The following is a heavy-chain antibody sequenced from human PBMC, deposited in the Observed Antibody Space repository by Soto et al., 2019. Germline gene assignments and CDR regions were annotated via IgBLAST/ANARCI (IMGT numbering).Heavy chain of an antibody. CDR3: SNDLWWELLKWFDP. V-gene: IGHV4-4*02. CDR2: IYHSGST. J-gene: IGHJ5*02. D-gene: IGHD2-15*01. Sequence: PXETLSLTCAVSGGSISSSHWWSWVRQPPGKGLEWIGEIYHSGSTNYNPSLKSRVTISVDKSKNQFSLKLSPVTAADTAVYYYSNDLWWELLKWFDPWGKGTLV. CDR1: GGSISSSHW.